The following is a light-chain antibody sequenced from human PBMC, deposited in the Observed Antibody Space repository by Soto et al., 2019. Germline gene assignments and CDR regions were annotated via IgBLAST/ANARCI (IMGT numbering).Light chain of an antibody. V-gene: IGLV2-14*01. Sequence: QSALTQPASVSGSPGQSITISCTGTSSDVGGYNYVSWYQQHPGKAPKLMIYDVSNRPSGVSNRFSGSKSGNTASLSISGPQVEAEDDDYYSSYTCSSTIVVFGGGTKVTVL. CDR2: DVS. CDR1: SSDVGGYNY. CDR3: SSYTCSSTIVV. J-gene: IGLJ2*01.